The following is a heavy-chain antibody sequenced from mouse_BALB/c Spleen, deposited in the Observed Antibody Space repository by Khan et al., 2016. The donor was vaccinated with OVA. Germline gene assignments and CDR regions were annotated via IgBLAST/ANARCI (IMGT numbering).Heavy chain of an antibody. V-gene: IGHV1S81*02. D-gene: IGHD2-10*02. J-gene: IGHJ3*01. CDR1: GYTFTSYW. Sequence: QVQLQQPGAELVKPGASVKLSCKASGYTFTSYWMHWVKQRPGQGLEWIGYINPSDGRAHYNENFKTKATLTVDKSSSTAYMQLSSLTSEDSAVYCCARGGYGSLAYWGQGTLVTVSA. CDR2: INPSDGRA. CDR3: ARGGYGSLAY.